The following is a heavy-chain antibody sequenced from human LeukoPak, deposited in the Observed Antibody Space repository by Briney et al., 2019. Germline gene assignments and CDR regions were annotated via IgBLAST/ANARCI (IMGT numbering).Heavy chain of an antibody. CDR3: ARGGKWLRFPSGY. CDR2: INHSGST. CDR1: GGSFSGYY. Sequence: SETLSLTCAVYGGSFSGYYWSWIRQPPGKGLELIGEINHSGSTNSNPSLKSRVTISVDTSKNQFALKLSSVTAADTAVYYCARGGKWLRFPSGYWGQGTLVTVSS. V-gene: IGHV4-34*01. J-gene: IGHJ4*02. D-gene: IGHD5-12*01.